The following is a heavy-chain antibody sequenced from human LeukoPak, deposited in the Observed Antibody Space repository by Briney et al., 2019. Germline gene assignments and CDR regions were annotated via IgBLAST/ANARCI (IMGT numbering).Heavy chain of an antibody. CDR2: ISGSGGST. Sequence: PGGSLRLSCAASGFTFSSYAMSWVRQAPGKGLEWVSAISGSGGSTYYADSVKGRFTISRDNSKNTLYLQMNSLRAEDTAVYYCAKAHRHEELRFLEWLFTPNNWFDPWGQGTLVTVSS. CDR1: GFTFSSYA. D-gene: IGHD3-3*01. V-gene: IGHV3-23*01. CDR3: AKAHRHEELRFLEWLFTPNNWFDP. J-gene: IGHJ5*02.